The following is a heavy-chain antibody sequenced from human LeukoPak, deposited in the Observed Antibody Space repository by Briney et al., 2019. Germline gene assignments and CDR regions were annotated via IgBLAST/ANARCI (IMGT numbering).Heavy chain of an antibody. D-gene: IGHD6-13*01. J-gene: IGHJ3*02. Sequence: GGSLRLSCAASGFTFSSYWMSWVRQAPGKGLEWVANIKQDGSEKYYVDSVKGRFTISRDNSKNTLYLQMNSLRAEDTAVYYCAKKLGSSWVDAFDIWGQGTMVTVSS. CDR2: IKQDGSEK. CDR1: GFTFSSYW. CDR3: AKKLGSSWVDAFDI. V-gene: IGHV3-7*03.